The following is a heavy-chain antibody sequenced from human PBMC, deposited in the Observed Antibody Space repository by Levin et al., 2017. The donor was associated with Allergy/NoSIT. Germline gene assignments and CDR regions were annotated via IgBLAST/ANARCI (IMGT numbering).Heavy chain of an antibody. Sequence: ASVKVSCKASGYTFTDYYIHWVRQAPGQGPEWMGWINPESGGTNYVQKFQDRVTMTADTSISAAYMELSRLTSDDTGIYYCARDRGGAQYDSHMDVWGQGTTVTVSS. V-gene: IGHV1-2*02. CDR1: GYTFTDYY. J-gene: IGHJ6*02. CDR2: INPESGGT. CDR3: ARDRGGAQYDSHMDV. D-gene: IGHD3-3*01.